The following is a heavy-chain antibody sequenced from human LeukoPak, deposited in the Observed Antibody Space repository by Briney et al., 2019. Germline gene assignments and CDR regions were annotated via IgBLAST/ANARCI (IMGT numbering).Heavy chain of an antibody. Sequence: PSETLSLTCTVSGGSISSGGYYWSWIRQHPGKGLEWIGYIYYSGSTYYNPSLKSRVTISVDTSKNQFSLKLSSVTAADTAVYYCARESTILGHDYWGQGTLVTVSS. V-gene: IGHV4-31*03. J-gene: IGHJ4*02. CDR3: ARESTILGHDY. D-gene: IGHD3-3*01. CDR1: GGSISSGGYY. CDR2: IYYSGST.